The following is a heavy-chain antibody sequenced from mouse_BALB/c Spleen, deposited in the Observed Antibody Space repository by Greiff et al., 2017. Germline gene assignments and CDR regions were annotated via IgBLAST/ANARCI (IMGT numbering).Heavy chain of an antibody. V-gene: IGHV5-12-1*01. CDR2: ISSGGGST. D-gene: IGHD2-3*01. J-gene: IGHJ2*01. CDR1: GFAFSSYD. Sequence: DVKLVESGGGLVKPGGSLKLSCAASGFAFSSYDMSWVRQTPEKRLEWVAYISSGGGSTYYPDTVKGRFTISRDNAKNTLYLQMSSLKSEDTAMYYCARADGYYDYWGQGTTLTVSS. CDR3: ARADGYYDY.